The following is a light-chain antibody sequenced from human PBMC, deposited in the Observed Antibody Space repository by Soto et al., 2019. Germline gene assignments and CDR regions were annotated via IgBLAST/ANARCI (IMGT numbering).Light chain of an antibody. J-gene: IGLJ1*01. Sequence: QSALTQPASVSGSPGQSITISCTGTSSDVGSYNLVSWYQQHPGKAPKLMIYEGSKRPSGVSNRFSGSKSGNTASLTISGLQAEDEADHYCSSYAGSSTSYVFGTGTKVTVL. V-gene: IGLV2-23*01. CDR1: SSDVGSYNL. CDR2: EGS. CDR3: SSYAGSSTSYV.